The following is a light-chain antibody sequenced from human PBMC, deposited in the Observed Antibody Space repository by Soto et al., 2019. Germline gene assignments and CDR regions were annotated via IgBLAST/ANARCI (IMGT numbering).Light chain of an antibody. CDR1: QDISNF. V-gene: IGKV1-16*01. Sequence: DIQMTQSPSSLSASVGDRVTFSCRASQDISNFLNWYQQKPRKAPQLIIYAASRLQSGVPARFSGSGAGTHFTLTLSSLQPDDFANYYCQQYESYSPLTFGGGTKVDI. CDR2: AAS. J-gene: IGKJ4*01. CDR3: QQYESYSPLT.